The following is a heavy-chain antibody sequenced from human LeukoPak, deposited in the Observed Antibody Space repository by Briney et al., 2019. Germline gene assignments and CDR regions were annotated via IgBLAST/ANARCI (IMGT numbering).Heavy chain of an antibody. Sequence: GGSLRLSCAASGFIFSSYEMNWVRQAPGKGLEWVSFISESGGTMYLADCVKGRFTISRDNAKNSLYLQMNSLRAEDTAVYYCARDGTGDKWLVPFDCWGQGTLVTVSS. V-gene: IGHV3-48*03. CDR2: ISESGGTM. CDR3: ARDGTGDKWLVPFDC. J-gene: IGHJ4*02. CDR1: GFIFSSYE. D-gene: IGHD6-19*01.